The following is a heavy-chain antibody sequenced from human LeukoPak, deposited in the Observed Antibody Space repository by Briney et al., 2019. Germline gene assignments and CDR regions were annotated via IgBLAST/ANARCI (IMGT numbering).Heavy chain of an antibody. CDR3: ARGGTQDFDY. CDR1: GGSISSYY. CDR2: IYTSGST. D-gene: IGHD1-1*01. Sequence: DTLSLTCTVSGGSISSYYWRWIRQPPGKGLEWIGYIYTSGSTNYNPSLKSRVTISVDTSKNQFSLKLSSVTAADTAVYYCARGGTQDFDYWGQGTLVTVSS. V-gene: IGHV4-4*09. J-gene: IGHJ4*02.